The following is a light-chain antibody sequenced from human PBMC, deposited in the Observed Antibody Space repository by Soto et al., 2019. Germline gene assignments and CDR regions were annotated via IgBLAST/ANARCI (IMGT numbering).Light chain of an antibody. V-gene: IGKV1-39*01. Sequence: DIQMTQSPSSLSASVGDRVTITCRASQTISSFLNWFQQKPGKAPKLLIYAASSLQSGVPSRFSGRRSGTDFTLTISSLQPEDFATYYCQQSYIPPRTFGQGTKVEIK. CDR1: QTISSF. CDR2: AAS. CDR3: QQSYIPPRT. J-gene: IGKJ1*01.